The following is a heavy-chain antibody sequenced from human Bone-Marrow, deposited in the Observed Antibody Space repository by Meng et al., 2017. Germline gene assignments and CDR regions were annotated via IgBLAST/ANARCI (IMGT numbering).Heavy chain of an antibody. Sequence: GGSLRLSCAASGFTFSSFEMNWVRQAPGKGLEWVSYISGSGSTIYYADSVKGRFTISRDNAKNSLYLQMNSLRAEDTAVYYCARVQRAVVVVTYGGAFDIWGQGTMVTVSS. CDR1: GFTFSSFE. V-gene: IGHV3-48*03. D-gene: IGHD2-21*02. CDR2: ISGSGSTI. J-gene: IGHJ3*02. CDR3: ARVQRAVVVVTYGGAFDI.